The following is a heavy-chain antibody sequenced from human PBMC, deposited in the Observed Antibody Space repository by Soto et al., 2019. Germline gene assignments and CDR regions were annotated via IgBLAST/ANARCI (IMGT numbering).Heavy chain of an antibody. V-gene: IGHV1-69*13. CDR3: ARDPHTYYYDSSGYHIPNWFDP. Sequence: SVKVSCKASGGTFSSYAISWVRQAPGQGLEWMGGIIPIFGTANYAQKFQGRVTITADESTSTAYMELSSLRSEDTAVYYCARDPHTYYYDSSGYHIPNWFDPWGQGTLVTVSS. J-gene: IGHJ5*02. CDR1: GGTFSSYA. D-gene: IGHD3-22*01. CDR2: IIPIFGTA.